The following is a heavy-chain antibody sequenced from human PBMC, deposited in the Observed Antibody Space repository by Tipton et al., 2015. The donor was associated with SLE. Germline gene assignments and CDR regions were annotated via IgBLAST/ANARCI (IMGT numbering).Heavy chain of an antibody. V-gene: IGHV4-59*11. CDR1: GGSISSHY. J-gene: IGHJ4*02. CDR2: IYYSGST. D-gene: IGHD2-2*01. Sequence: TLSLTCTVSGGSISSHYWSWIRQPPGKGLEWIGYIYYSGSTNYNPSLKSRVTISVDTSKNQFSLKLSSVTAADTAVYYCARGRGYCSSTSCSVFDYWGQGTLVTVSS. CDR3: ARGRGYCSSTSCSVFDY.